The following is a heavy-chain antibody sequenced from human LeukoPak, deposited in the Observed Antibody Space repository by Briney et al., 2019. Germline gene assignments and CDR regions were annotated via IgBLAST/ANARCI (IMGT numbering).Heavy chain of an antibody. V-gene: IGHV4-39*07. CDR2: IYYSGST. J-gene: IGHJ6*03. CDR1: GGSISSSSYY. CDR3: AAKWELPHRSYYYYYMDV. D-gene: IGHD1-26*01. Sequence: SETLSLTCTVSGGSISSSSYYWGWLRQPPGTGLEWVGSIYYSGSTYYNPSPKSRVTISVDTSKNQFSLKLSSVTAADTAVYYCAAKWELPHRSYYYYYMDVWGKGTTVTISS.